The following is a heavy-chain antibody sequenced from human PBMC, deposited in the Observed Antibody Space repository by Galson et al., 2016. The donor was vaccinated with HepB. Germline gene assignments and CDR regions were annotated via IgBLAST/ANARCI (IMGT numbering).Heavy chain of an antibody. Sequence: TLSLTCIVSGGSISSGDYYWSWIRQHPGKGLEWIGHIYYSGSTYHNPSHKSRLTISVDTSKNQFSLKLSSVTAADTAVYYCARVPLERRGPGYFHHWGQGTLVTVSS. CDR3: ARVPLERRGPGYFHH. J-gene: IGHJ4*02. V-gene: IGHV4-31*03. D-gene: IGHD1-1*01. CDR1: GGSISSGDYY. CDR2: IYYSGST.